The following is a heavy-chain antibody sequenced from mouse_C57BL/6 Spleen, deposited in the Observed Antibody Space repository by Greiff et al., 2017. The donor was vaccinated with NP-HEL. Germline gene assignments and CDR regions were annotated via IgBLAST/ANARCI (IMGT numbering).Heavy chain of an antibody. CDR2: IWRDGST. Sequence: VLLVESGPGLVAPSQCLSITCTVSGFSFTSYGVHWVRQPPGKGLEWLVVIWRDGSTTYNSALKSRLSISKDNSKSQVFLKMNSLQTDDTAMYYCARLGTTVGGFAYWGQGTLVTVSA. J-gene: IGHJ3*01. CDR3: ARLGTTVGGFAY. V-gene: IGHV2-6*03. D-gene: IGHD1-1*01. CDR1: GFSFTSYG.